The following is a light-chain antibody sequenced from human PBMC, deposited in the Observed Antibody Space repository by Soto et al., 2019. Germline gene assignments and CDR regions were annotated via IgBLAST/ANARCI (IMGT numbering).Light chain of an antibody. CDR2: TAS. CDR1: QSISNY. Sequence: DIQMTQAPSSLSESVGDRVTITCRASQSISNYLNWYQQKPGKAPNLLIYTASNLQSGVPSRFSGSGSGTDFTLTITNLQPEDFATDYCQQSYSTPRSLGQGTRLEIK. V-gene: IGKV1-39*01. CDR3: QQSYSTPRS. J-gene: IGKJ1*01.